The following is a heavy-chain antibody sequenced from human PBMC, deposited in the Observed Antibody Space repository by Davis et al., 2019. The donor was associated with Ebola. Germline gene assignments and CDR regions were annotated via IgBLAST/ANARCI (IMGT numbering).Heavy chain of an antibody. CDR2: IKQDGSEI. D-gene: IGHD3-22*01. Sequence: GGSPRLSCEVSGFSFSSYWKTWVRQAPGKGLEWVGNIKQDGSEIHYADSVKGRFTISRDNSKNTLYLQMNSLRAEDTALYYCTGYDSTFRNYWGQGTLVTVSS. CDR1: GFSFSSYW. V-gene: IGHV3-7*03. CDR3: TGYDSTFRNY. J-gene: IGHJ4*02.